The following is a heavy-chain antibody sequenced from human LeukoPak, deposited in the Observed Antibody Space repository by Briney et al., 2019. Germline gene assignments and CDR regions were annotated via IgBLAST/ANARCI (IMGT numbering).Heavy chain of an antibody. D-gene: IGHD3-10*01. J-gene: IGHJ4*02. CDR1: GGTFNSYA. V-gene: IGHV1-69*13. Sequence: ASVKVSCKASGGTFNSYAINWVRQAPGQGLEWMGGIIPMFDTAKYAQKFQGRVTITADESTSTAYMELSSLRSGDTAVYYCARDRSSRSFGEGLDSWGQGTLVTVSS. CDR2: IIPMFDTA. CDR3: ARDRSSRSFGEGLDS.